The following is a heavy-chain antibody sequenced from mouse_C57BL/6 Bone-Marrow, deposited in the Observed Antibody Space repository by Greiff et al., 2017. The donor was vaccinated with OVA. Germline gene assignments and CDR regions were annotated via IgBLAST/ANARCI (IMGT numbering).Heavy chain of an antibody. V-gene: IGHV1-82*01. CDR3: ACSSGYVKVCVYYYAMDY. Sequence: VQLQQPGPELVKPGASVKFSCKASGYAFSSYWINWVKQRPGKGLEWIGRIHPGDGDTNYNGKFKGKATLTADKSSSTAYMQLSSLTSEDSAVYCCACSSGYVKVCVYYYAMDYWGPGTSVTVSS. CDR1: GYAFSSYW. D-gene: IGHD3-2*02. J-gene: IGHJ4*01. CDR2: IHPGDGDT.